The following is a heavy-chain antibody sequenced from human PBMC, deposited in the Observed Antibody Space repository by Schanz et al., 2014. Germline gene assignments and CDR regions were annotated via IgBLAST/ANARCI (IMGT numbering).Heavy chain of an antibody. CDR3: ARGGPAYYFDD. CDR2: ISGGGGTT. Sequence: EMQLLESGGGLVQPGGSLRLSCAASGFNFSDYAMCWVRQAPGKGLEWVSAISGGGGTTYYTDSVKGRFTISRDNSKNTLYLQMNSLRAEDTAVYYCARGGPAYYFDDGGQGTLVTVSS. CDR1: GFNFSDYA. V-gene: IGHV3-23*01. J-gene: IGHJ4*02.